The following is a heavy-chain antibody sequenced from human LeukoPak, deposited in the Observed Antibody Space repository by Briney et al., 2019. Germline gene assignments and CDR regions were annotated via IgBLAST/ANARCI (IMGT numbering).Heavy chain of an antibody. CDR1: GGSISSSSYY. V-gene: IGHV4-39*07. CDR3: ARGSYGPGAPSDY. J-gene: IGHJ4*02. CDR2: IYYSGST. D-gene: IGHD5-18*01. Sequence: PSETLSLTCTVSGGSISSSSYYWGWIRQPPGKGLEWIGSIYYSGSTYYNPSLKSRVTISVDTSKNQFSLKLSSVAAADTAVYYCARGSYGPGAPSDYWGQGTLVTVSS.